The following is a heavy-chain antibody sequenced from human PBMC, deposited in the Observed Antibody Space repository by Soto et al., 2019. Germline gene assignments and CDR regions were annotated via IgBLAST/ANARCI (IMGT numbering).Heavy chain of an antibody. Sequence: SVKVSCKASGGTFSSDAISWVRQAPGQGLEWMGGIIPISDTTNYAQKFQGRVTITADESTSTAYMELSSLRSEDTAVYYCARSQGSSTSLEIYYYYYYGMDVWGQGTTVTVSS. J-gene: IGHJ6*02. V-gene: IGHV1-69*13. D-gene: IGHD2-2*01. CDR3: ARSQGSSTSLEIYYYYYYGMDV. CDR2: IIPISDTT. CDR1: GGTFSSDA.